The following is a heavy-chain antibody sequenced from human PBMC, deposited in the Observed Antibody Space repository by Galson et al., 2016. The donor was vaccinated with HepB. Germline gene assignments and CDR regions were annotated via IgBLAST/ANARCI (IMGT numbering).Heavy chain of an antibody. CDR2: IRSQAYGGTI. V-gene: IGHV3-49*03. J-gene: IGHJ4*02. CDR1: GFIFNDEA. Sequence: SLRLSCATYGFIFNDEAMSWFRQSPGRGLEWVGFIRSQAYGGTIEYAASVRGRFTISGDDSKRVAYLLMNILKTEDTAVYYCDSAALYSNRGYYSDYWGQGTLVTVSS. D-gene: IGHD4-11*01. CDR3: DSAALYSNRGYYSDY.